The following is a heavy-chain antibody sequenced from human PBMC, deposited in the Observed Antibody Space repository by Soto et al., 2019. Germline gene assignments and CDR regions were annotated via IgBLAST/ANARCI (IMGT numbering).Heavy chain of an antibody. V-gene: IGHV1-2*02. D-gene: IGHD2-15*01. J-gene: IGHJ4*02. CDR2: INPKNGDT. CDR3: ARDNSGANFGY. Sequence: QVQLLQSGADVKKPGASVKVSCKASGYRFIDFFLHWVRQAPGQGLEWMGWINPKNGDTNYAKKFQDRVTMTRDTSISVAYMDLSGLNSGDTAVYYCARDNSGANFGYWGQGALVTVS. CDR1: GYRFIDFF.